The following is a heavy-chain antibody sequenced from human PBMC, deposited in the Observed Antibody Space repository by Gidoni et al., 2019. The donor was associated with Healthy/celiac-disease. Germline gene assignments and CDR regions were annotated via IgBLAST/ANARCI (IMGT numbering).Heavy chain of an antibody. J-gene: IGHJ5*02. V-gene: IGHV4-59*01. CDR1: GGSISSYY. D-gene: IGHD2-21*02. CDR3: ARGPPWGDWNWFDP. Sequence: QVQLQESGPGLVKPSGTLSLTCTVSGGSISSYYWSWIRQPPGKGLEWIGYIYYSGSTNYNPTLKSRVTISVDTSKNQFSLKLSSVTAADTAVYYCARGPPWGDWNWFDPWGQGTLVTVSS. CDR2: IYYSGST.